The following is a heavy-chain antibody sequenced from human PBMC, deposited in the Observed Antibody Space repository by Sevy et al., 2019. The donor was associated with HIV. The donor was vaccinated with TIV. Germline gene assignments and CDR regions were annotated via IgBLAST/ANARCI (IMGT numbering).Heavy chain of an antibody. CDR1: GFTFSSHW. J-gene: IGHJ6*02. CDR3: ARDTGGIGMDV. D-gene: IGHD6-13*01. Sequence: GGSLRLSCAASGFTFSSHWMSWVRQAPGKGLEWVANIKQDGSEKYYVDSVKGRFTISRDNANNSLSLQMNSLRAEDTAVYYCARDTGGIGMDVWGQGTTVTVSS. V-gene: IGHV3-7*01. CDR2: IKQDGSEK.